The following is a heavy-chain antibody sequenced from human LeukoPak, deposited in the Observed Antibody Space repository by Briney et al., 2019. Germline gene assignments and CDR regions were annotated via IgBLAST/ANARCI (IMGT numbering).Heavy chain of an antibody. J-gene: IGHJ4*02. CDR2: VHGDGNNI. CDR1: GFPFSSYA. Sequence: GSLRLSCAASGFPFSSYAMYWVRQAPGKGLVWVSRVHGDGNNIGYADSVKGRFTIFRDNAKNTLYLQMNSLRPDDTAVYYCARARVGEPTDYWGQGTLVTVSS. D-gene: IGHD1-26*01. V-gene: IGHV3-74*01. CDR3: ARARVGEPTDY.